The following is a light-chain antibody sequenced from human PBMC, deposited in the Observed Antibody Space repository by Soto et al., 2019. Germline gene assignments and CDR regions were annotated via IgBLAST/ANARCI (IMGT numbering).Light chain of an antibody. CDR3: AAWDDSLSGVI. CDR2: KNN. Sequence: QSVLTQPPSASGTPGQRVTISCSGSSSSIGINYVYWYQQLPGTAPNLLIYKNNQRPSGVPDRFSGSKSGTSASLAISGLRSEDEADYHCAAWDDSLSGVIFGGGTKLTVL. V-gene: IGLV1-47*01. J-gene: IGLJ2*01. CDR1: SSSIGINY.